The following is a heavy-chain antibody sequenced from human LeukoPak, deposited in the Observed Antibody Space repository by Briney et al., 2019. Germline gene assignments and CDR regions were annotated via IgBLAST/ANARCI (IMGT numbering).Heavy chain of an antibody. Sequence: GASVKVSCKASGYTFTSYGISWVRQAPGQGLEWMGWISAYNGNTNYAQKLQGRVTMTTDTSTGTAYMELRSLRSDDTAVYYCTYDSSGYSDYWGQGTLVTVSS. V-gene: IGHV1-18*01. D-gene: IGHD3-22*01. CDR1: GYTFTSYG. CDR2: ISAYNGNT. J-gene: IGHJ4*02. CDR3: TYDSSGYSDY.